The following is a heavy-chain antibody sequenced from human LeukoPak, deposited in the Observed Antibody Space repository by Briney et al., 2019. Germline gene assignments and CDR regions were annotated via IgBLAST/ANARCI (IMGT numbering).Heavy chain of an antibody. D-gene: IGHD3-22*01. Sequence: SQTLSLTCTVSGGSISSGDYYWSWIRQPPGKGLEWIGSIYYSGSTYYNPSLKSRVTISVDTSKNQFSLKLSSVTAADTAVYYCARSLLYYYDSSGYFYWGQGTLVTVSS. V-gene: IGHV4-39*07. J-gene: IGHJ4*02. CDR2: IYYSGST. CDR3: ARSLLYYYDSSGYFY. CDR1: GGSISSGDYY.